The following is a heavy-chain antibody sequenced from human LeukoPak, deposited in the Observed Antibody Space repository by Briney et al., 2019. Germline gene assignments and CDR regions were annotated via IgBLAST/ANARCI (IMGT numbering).Heavy chain of an antibody. CDR2: ISGSGGST. Sequence: SGGSLRLSCAASGFTFSSYAMSWVRQAPGKGLEWVSAISGSGGSTYYADSVKGRFTISRDNSKNTLYLQMNSLRAEDTAVYYCAGQQLVVGYYYYGMDVWGQGTTVTVSS. CDR1: GFTFSSYA. CDR3: AGQQLVVGYYYYGMDV. V-gene: IGHV3-23*01. D-gene: IGHD6-13*01. J-gene: IGHJ6*02.